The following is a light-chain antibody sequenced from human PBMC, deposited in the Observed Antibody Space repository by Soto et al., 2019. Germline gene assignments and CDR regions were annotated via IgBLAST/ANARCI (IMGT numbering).Light chain of an antibody. Sequence: IVLTQSPGTLSSSPGETATLSCRASQYVGTRLAWYQHKPGQAPRLLIYYMSKRATGIPARFSGSGSGTDFTLTISSLAPEDFAIYYCHQRQSWPRTFGQGTKVDI. V-gene: IGKV3-11*01. J-gene: IGKJ1*01. CDR3: HQRQSWPRT. CDR2: YMS. CDR1: QYVGTR.